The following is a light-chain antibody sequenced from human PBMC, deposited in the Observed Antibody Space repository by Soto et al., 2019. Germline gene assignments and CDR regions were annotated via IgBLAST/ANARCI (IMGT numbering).Light chain of an antibody. V-gene: IGKV3-20*01. J-gene: IGKJ5*01. CDR2: GAS. CDR1: QSVSDN. Sequence: EIVVTMSPATLSVTPAEGATLYCRASQSVSDNLAWYQQKPGQAPRLLIYGASNRATGIPDRFSGSGSGTDFTLTISRLEPEDFALYCCQLYGISLNPFGEVTRLAI. CDR3: QLYGISLNP.